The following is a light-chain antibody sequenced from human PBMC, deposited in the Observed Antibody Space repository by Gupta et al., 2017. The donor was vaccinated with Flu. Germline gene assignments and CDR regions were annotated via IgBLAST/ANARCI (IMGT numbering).Light chain of an antibody. J-gene: IGKJ1*01. CDR1: QSIGDN. Sequence: PATLSVSPGKIATLSCRASQSIGDNLAWYQQKPGQAPRLLIYTATTRATGIPARFSGSGSGTEFTLSISSLQSEDFAVYYCQHYSNWLWTFGQGTKVEIK. V-gene: IGKV3-15*01. CDR2: TAT. CDR3: QHYSNWLWT.